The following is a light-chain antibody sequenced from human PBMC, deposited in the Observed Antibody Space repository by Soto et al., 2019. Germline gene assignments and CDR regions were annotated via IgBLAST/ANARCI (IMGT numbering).Light chain of an antibody. CDR2: EVS. CDR3: AAWDDSLKGV. J-gene: IGLJ3*02. V-gene: IGLV2-14*01. Sequence: QSVLTQPASVSGSPGQSITISCTGTSSDVGGYNYVSWYQQHPGKAPKLMIYEVSNRPSGVSNRFSGSKSGTSASLAISGLQSEDEADYYCAAWDDSLKGVFGGGTKLTVL. CDR1: SSDVGGYNY.